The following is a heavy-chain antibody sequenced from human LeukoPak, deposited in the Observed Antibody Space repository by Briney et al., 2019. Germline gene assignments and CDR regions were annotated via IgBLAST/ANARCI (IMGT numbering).Heavy chain of an antibody. J-gene: IGHJ4*02. D-gene: IGHD3-10*01. CDR1: GFAFSVYG. V-gene: IGHV3-30*18. CDR2: ISNDGNNK. CDR3: AKGLPGAGQRGYFDY. Sequence: GGSLRLSCTASGFAFSVYGMHWVRQAPGKGLEGVAVISNDGNNKYYADSVKGRFTISRDNSKSTLYLHMNSLRAEDTAVYYCAKGLPGAGQRGYFDYWGQGTLVTVSS.